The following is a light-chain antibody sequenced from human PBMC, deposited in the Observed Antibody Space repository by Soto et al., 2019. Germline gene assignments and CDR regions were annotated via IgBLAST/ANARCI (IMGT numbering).Light chain of an antibody. V-gene: IGLV1-44*01. CDR3: ASWDDMLSGPV. CDR2: NNN. J-gene: IGLJ2*01. Sequence: QSVLTQPPSASGTPGQRVTISCSGSSSNIGRNTVNWYQQLPGTAPKVLIYNNNQRPSGVPDRFSGSKSGTSASLAISGLQSEDEADYYCASWDDMLSGPVLGGGTKLTVL. CDR1: SSNIGRNT.